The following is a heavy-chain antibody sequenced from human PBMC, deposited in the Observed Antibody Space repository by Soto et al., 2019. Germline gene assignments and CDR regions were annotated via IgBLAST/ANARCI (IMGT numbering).Heavy chain of an antibody. V-gene: IGHV3-30-3*01. CDR3: ARYIVVVTATYAFDI. CDR1: GFTFSSYA. D-gene: IGHD2-21*02. CDR2: ISYDGSDK. Sequence: QVQLVESGGGVVQPGRSLRLSCAASGFTFSSYAMHWVRQAPGKGLEWVAVISYDGSDKYYADSVKGRFTISRDNSKNTLYLQMNSLRAEDTAVYYCARYIVVVTATYAFDIWGQGTMVPVSS. J-gene: IGHJ3*02.